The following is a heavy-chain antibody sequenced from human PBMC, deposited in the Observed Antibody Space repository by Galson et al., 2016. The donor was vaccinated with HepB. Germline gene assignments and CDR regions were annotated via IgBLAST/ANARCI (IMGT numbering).Heavy chain of an antibody. CDR3: AKDGRIYCSSASCHDHFHY. D-gene: IGHD2-2*01. CDR1: GFTFSTYA. CDR2: ISGSGAGT. J-gene: IGHJ4*02. V-gene: IGHV3-23*01. Sequence: SLRLSCAASGFTFSTYAMSWVRQAPGKGLEWVSAISGSGAGTYYAGSVKGRFTTSRDNSKNTLYLQMNSLRAEDTAVYYCAKDGRIYCSSASCHDHFHYWGQGTLVTVSS.